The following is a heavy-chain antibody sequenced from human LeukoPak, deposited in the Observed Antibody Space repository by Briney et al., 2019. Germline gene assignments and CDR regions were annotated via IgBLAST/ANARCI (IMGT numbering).Heavy chain of an antibody. V-gene: IGHV3-23*03. J-gene: IGHJ4*02. CDR1: GFGFGAYA. Sequence: VASLRLSCAASGFGFGAYAMIWVRQAPGKGLEWVSLIHNDAATTYYADSVRGRFTVSRDNSKNTLYLEMNSLRAEDTAVYYCAKGKGGTSFNYCFDYWGQGTPVSVSS. CDR2: IHNDAATT. CDR3: AKGKGGTSFNYCFDY. D-gene: IGHD2/OR15-2a*01.